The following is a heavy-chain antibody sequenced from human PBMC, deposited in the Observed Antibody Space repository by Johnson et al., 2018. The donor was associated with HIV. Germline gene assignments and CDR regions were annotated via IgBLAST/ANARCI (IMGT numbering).Heavy chain of an antibody. CDR2: ISHDGNNK. V-gene: IGHV3-30*18. CDR1: GFTFSSYA. Sequence: QVQLVESGGGVVQPGRSLRLSCAASGFTFSSYAMHWVRQAPGKGLEWVTIISHDGNNKYYADSVKGRFTISRDNSKNTLSLQMNSLRVEDTAGYYCAKPVVPAGDDLDMYEFAFYIRGQGTMVTVS. CDR3: AKPVVPAGDDLDMYEFAFYI. J-gene: IGHJ3*02. D-gene: IGHD2-2*01.